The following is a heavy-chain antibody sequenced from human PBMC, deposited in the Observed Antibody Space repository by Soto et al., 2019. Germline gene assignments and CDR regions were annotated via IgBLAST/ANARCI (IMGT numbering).Heavy chain of an antibody. CDR2: ISYDGSNK. CDR1: GFTFGSYG. D-gene: IGHD3-16*01. V-gene: IGHV3-30*18. CDR3: AKDYEPSSPVDY. Sequence: PGGPLRLSCAASGFTFGSYGRHWVRQAPGKGLEWVAVISYDGSNKYYADSVKGRFTISRDNSKNTLYLQMNSLRAEDTAVYYCAKDYEPSSPVDYWGQGTLVTVSS. J-gene: IGHJ4*02.